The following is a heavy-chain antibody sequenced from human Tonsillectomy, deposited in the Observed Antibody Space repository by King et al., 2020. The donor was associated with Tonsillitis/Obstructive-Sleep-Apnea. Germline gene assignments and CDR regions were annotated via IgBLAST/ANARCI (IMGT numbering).Heavy chain of an antibody. D-gene: IGHD4-23*01. CDR1: GYRFTTYW. V-gene: IGHV5-10-1*01. CDR2: IDPSDSYT. CDR3: ARAVGTRAHAFDY. J-gene: IGHJ4*02. Sequence: VQLVQSGAEVKKPGESLRISCKGSGYRFTTYWISWVRQMPGRGLEWMGRIDPSDSYTNYSPSFQGHVTISADKYISTAYLQWSSLTASDTAMYYCARAVGTRAHAFDYWGQGTLVTVSS.